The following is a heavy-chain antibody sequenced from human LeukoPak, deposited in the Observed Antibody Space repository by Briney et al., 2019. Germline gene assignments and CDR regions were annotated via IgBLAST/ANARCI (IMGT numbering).Heavy chain of an antibody. D-gene: IGHD1-1*01. CDR3: ARGQEFDDGVFDS. J-gene: IGHJ4*02. Sequence: GGSLRLSCAASGFIFSAYGMHWVRQAPGKGLEWVAVIWSDASNTYYVDSVKGRFTISRDNSKNTLCLQMNSLRAEDTAVYYCARGQEFDDGVFDSWGQGTLVTVSS. CDR1: GFIFSAYG. CDR2: IWSDASNT. V-gene: IGHV3-33*01.